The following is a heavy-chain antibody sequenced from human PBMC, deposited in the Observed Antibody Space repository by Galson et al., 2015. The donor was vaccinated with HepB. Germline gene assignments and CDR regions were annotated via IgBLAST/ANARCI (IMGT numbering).Heavy chain of an antibody. J-gene: IGHJ6*02. CDR1: GDSFTSYW. V-gene: IGHV5-10-1*01. CDR3: AREGAVIVVVQGLDV. CDR2: IDPSDSYT. Sequence: QSGAEVKKPGESLRISCKGSGDSFTSYWISWVRQLPGKGLEWMGRIDPSDSYTNYSPSFQGHVTISADKSISTAYLQCSSLKASDTAMYYCAREGAVIVVVQGLDVWGQGTTVTVSS. D-gene: IGHD2-2*01.